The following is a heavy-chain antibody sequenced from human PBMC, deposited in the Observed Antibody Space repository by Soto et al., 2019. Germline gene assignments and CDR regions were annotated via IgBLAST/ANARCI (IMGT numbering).Heavy chain of an antibody. Sequence: EWVAVVSSDGSKKYYVDSVKGRCTISRDNSKNTLLLQMDSLTGEDTAVYYCATFFPLRLSRVERSTLYW. V-gene: IGHV3-30*03. CDR3: ATFFPLRLSRVERSTLYW. D-gene: IGHD3-3*02. CDR2: VSSDGSKK. J-gene: IGHJ2*01.